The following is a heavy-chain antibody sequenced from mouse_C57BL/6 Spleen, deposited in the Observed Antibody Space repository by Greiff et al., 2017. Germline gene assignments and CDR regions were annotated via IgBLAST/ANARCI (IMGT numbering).Heavy chain of an antibody. V-gene: IGHV1-54*01. CDR2: INPGSGGT. CDR1: GYAFTNYL. D-gene: IGHD1-1*01. Sequence: QVHVKQPGAELVRPGTSVKVSCKASGYAFTNYLIEWVKQRPGQGLEWIGVINPGSGGTNYNEKFKGKATLTADKSSSTAYMQLSSLTSEDSAVYFCARSSTDPAWFAYWGQGTLVTVSA. J-gene: IGHJ3*01. CDR3: ARSSTDPAWFAY.